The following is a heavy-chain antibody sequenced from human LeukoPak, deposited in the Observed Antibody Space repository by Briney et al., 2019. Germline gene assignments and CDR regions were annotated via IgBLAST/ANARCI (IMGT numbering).Heavy chain of an antibody. D-gene: IGHD3-16*01. Sequence: ASVKVSCKASGYTFTSYYMHWVRQAPGQGLEWMGIINPSGGSTSYAQKFQGRVTITRDTSTRTAYMELSSLGSEDTAVYYCARDNDSRDPPHFDYWGQGTLVTVSS. CDR2: INPSGGST. J-gene: IGHJ4*02. CDR1: GYTFTSYY. V-gene: IGHV1-46*01. CDR3: ARDNDSRDPPHFDY.